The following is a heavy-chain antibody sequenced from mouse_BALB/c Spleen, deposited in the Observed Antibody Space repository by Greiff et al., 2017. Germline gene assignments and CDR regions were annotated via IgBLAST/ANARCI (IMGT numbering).Heavy chain of an antibody. CDR2: ISSVGGST. V-gene: IGHV5-12-1*01. Sequence: EVHPVESGGGLVKPGGSLKLSCAASGFAFSSYDMSWVRQTPEKRLEWVAYISSVGGSTYYPDTVKGRFTISRDNAKNTLYLQMSSLKSEDTAMYYCARGGATVVATKSAWFAYWGQGTLVTVSA. J-gene: IGHJ3*01. D-gene: IGHD1-1*01. CDR1: GFAFSSYD. CDR3: ARGGATVVATKSAWFAY.